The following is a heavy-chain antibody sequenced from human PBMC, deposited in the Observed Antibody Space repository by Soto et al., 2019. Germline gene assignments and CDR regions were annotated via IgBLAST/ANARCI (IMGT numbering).Heavy chain of an antibody. Sequence: SETLCLTCTVSGGSISSSSYYWGWIRQPPGKGLEWIGSIYYSGSTYYNPSLKSRVTISVDTSKNQFSLKLSSVTAADTAVYYCASCVYSSSWRGGDYWGQGTLVSVSS. D-gene: IGHD6-13*01. J-gene: IGHJ4*02. V-gene: IGHV4-39*01. CDR2: IYYSGST. CDR3: ASCVYSSSWRGGDY. CDR1: GGSISSSSYY.